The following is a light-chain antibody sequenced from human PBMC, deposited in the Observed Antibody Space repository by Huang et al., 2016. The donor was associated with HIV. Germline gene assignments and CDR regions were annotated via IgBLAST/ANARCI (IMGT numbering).Light chain of an antibody. J-gene: IGKJ1*01. CDR1: QNINSD. V-gene: IGKV1-39*01. CDR2: ITS. CDR3: QQSHSTPWT. Sequence: DIQMTQSPSSLSASVGDRVTINCRASQNINSDLNWYQQKPGKAPTLLFYITSNFASAAPSRFSGSGSGTDFTLTITTLQPEDLATYFCQQSHSTPWTFGLGTKVEI.